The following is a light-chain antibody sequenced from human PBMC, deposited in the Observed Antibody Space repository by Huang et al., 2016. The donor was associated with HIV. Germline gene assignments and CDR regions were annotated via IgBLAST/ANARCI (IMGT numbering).Light chain of an antibody. CDR3: QQLHTYPIT. CDR1: QDIGTS. Sequence: QLTQSPPSLSASVGDTIIISCRASQDIGTSLAWYQQKTGRAPKLLISGASTLQTGVPSRVSGDSAGTFFTLFITGRQPEDFATYYCQQLHTYPITFGQGTRLDIK. CDR2: GAS. V-gene: IGKV1-13*02. J-gene: IGKJ5*01.